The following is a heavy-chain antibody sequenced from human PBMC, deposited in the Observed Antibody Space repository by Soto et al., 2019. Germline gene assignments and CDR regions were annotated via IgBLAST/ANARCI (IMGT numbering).Heavy chain of an antibody. CDR3: ARDDRVRGVTRGFDP. Sequence: SETLSLTCTVSGGSISSYYWSWIRQPPGKGLEWIGYIYYSGSTNYNPSLKSRVAISVDTSKNQFSLKLSSVTAADTAVYYCARDDRVRGVTRGFDPWGQGTLVTVSS. V-gene: IGHV4-59*01. D-gene: IGHD3-10*01. J-gene: IGHJ5*02. CDR2: IYYSGST. CDR1: GGSISSYY.